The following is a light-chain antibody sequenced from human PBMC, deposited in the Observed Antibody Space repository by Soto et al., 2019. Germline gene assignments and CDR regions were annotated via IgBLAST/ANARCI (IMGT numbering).Light chain of an antibody. CDR1: QSVSSRD. J-gene: IGKJ1*01. Sequence: EIVLTQSPGSLSLSPGERATLSCRASQSVSSRDLAWYQQKPGQAPRLLIFGASSRATGIPDRFSGSGSGTDFTLTISRLEPEDFAVYYCQQYGSSPRTFGQRTKV. CDR2: GAS. CDR3: QQYGSSPRT. V-gene: IGKV3-20*01.